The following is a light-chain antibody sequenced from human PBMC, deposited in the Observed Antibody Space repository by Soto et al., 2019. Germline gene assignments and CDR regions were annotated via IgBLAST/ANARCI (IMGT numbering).Light chain of an antibody. CDR3: CSYAGSYTL. CDR1: SSDVGGYNY. V-gene: IGLV2-11*01. CDR2: DVS. Sequence: QSVLAQPRSVSGSPGQSVTISCTGTSSDVGGYNYVSWYQQHPGKAPKLMIYDVSKRPSGVPDRFSGSKSGNTASLTISGLHAEDEADYYCCSYAGSYTLFGTGTKVTVL. J-gene: IGLJ1*01.